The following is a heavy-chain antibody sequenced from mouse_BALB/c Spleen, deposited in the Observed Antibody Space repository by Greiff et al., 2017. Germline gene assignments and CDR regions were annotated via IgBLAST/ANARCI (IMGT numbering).Heavy chain of an antibody. D-gene: IGHD2-4*01. CDR1: GYTFTSYW. Sequence: QVQLKESGAELARPGASVKLSCKASGYTFTSYWMQWVKQRPGQGLEWIGAIYPGDGDTRYTQKFKGKATLTADKSSSTAYMQLSSLASEDSAVYYCARLGEGYYAMDYWGQGTSVTVSS. CDR2: IYPGDGDT. CDR3: ARLGEGYYAMDY. V-gene: IGHV1-87*01. J-gene: IGHJ4*01.